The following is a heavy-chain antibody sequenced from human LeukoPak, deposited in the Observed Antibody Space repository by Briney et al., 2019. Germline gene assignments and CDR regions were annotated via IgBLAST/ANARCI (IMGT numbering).Heavy chain of an antibody. Sequence: SETLSLTCTVSGGSISSYYWSWIRQPPGKGLEWIGYIYYSGSTNYNPSLKSRVTISVDTSKNQFSLKLSSVTAADTAVYYCARVLSYDFWSGYYTLDPWGQGTLVTVSS. J-gene: IGHJ5*02. V-gene: IGHV4-59*01. CDR3: ARVLSYDFWSGYYTLDP. CDR1: GGSISSYY. CDR2: IYYSGST. D-gene: IGHD3-3*01.